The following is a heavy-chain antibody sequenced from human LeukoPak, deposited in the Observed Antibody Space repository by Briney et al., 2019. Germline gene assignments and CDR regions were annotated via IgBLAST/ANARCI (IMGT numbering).Heavy chain of an antibody. D-gene: IGHD2-15*01. CDR1: GGSFSGYY. Sequence: SETLSLTCAVYGGSFSGYYWSWIRQPPGKGLEWVGEINHSGSTNYNPYLKSRVTISVDTSKNQFSLKLSSVTAADTAVYYCAKPGGKDTTYYYYMDVWGKGTTVTVSS. CDR3: AKPGGKDTTYYYYMDV. CDR2: INHSGST. V-gene: IGHV4-34*01. J-gene: IGHJ6*03.